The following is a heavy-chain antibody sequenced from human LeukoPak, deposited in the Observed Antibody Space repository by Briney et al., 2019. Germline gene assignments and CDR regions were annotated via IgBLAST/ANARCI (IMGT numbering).Heavy chain of an antibody. CDR1: GFTFSSYG. D-gene: IGHD1-26*01. V-gene: IGHV3-33*01. Sequence: GGSLRLSCAASGFTFSSYGMHWVRQAPGKGLEWVAVIWYDGSIKYYADSVKGRFTIFRDNPKNTLYLQMNSLRAEDTAVYYCARVGSGSYFLDGFDIWGQGTMVTVSS. J-gene: IGHJ3*02. CDR3: ARVGSGSYFLDGFDI. CDR2: IWYDGSIK.